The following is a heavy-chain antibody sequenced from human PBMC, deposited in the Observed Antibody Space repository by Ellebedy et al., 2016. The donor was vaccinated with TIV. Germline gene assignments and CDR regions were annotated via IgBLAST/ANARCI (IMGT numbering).Heavy chain of an antibody. V-gene: IGHV1-46*01. CDR1: GYTFSSYY. CDR2: INPSVGST. CDR3: GRMMGDGHKKAIDI. J-gene: IGHJ3*02. Sequence: AASVKVSCKASGYTFSSYYIHWERQAPGQGFEWMGLINPSVGSTTYAQKFQGRVTITRDTSTSTVYMELRSLTSYDTAGYYCGRMMGDGHKKAIDIWGQGTMVTVSS. D-gene: IGHD5-24*01.